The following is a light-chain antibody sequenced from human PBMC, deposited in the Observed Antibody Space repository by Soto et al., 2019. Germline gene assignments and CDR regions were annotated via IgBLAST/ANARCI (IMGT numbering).Light chain of an antibody. CDR2: AAS. CDR1: QSISSY. V-gene: IGKV1-39*01. CDR3: QQGYSTPIT. J-gene: IGKJ5*01. Sequence: DIQMTQSPSSLSASLGDRVAITFRASQSISSYLNWYQHKPGKAPKVLIYAASNLQSGVPSRFSGSGSGTDFALTISSLQPEDFATYYCQQGYSTPITFGQGTRLEIK.